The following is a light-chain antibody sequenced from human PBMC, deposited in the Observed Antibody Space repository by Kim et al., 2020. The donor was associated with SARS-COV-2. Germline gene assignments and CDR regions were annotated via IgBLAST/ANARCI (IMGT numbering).Light chain of an antibody. CDR3: QQSNNRPPLT. J-gene: IGKJ1*01. V-gene: IGKV3-15*01. CDR1: QTINNK. Sequence: SPPERATPSCSASQTINNKLVWYQQNPGQAPRLLIYDATTRATGIPARFIGSGSDTDFTLTINSLQSEDFAVYYCQQSNNRPPLTFGQGTKVDIK. CDR2: DAT.